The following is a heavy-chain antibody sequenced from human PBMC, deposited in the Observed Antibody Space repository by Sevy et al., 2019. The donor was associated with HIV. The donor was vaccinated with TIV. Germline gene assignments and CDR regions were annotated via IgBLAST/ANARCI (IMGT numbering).Heavy chain of an antibody. D-gene: IGHD4-17*01. Sequence: GGSLRLSCAASGFSFSSHGMHWVRQAPGKGLEWVALIWFDGSNSYYADSVKGRFTISRDTSKNTVYLQMNSLRAEDTAVYYCARDHEFYDYGDYGPTFFPDYWGQGNLVTVSS. V-gene: IGHV3-33*01. CDR1: GFSFSSHG. CDR3: ARDHEFYDYGDYGPTFFPDY. J-gene: IGHJ4*02. CDR2: IWFDGSNS.